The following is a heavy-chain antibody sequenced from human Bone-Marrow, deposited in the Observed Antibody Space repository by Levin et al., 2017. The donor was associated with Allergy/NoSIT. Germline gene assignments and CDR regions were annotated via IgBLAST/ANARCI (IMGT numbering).Heavy chain of an antibody. CDR2: ISGSGGVT. D-gene: IGHD5-24*01. CDR1: GFTFSISA. V-gene: IGHV3-23*01. J-gene: IGHJ4*02. Sequence: GGSLRLSCATSGFTFSISAMSWVRQAPGKGLEWVSAISGSGGVTYYADSVKGRFTISRDYSKNTLYLQMSSLRAEDTAVYYCAKDKESHGIFPWDCWGQGTLVTVSS. CDR3: AKDKESHGIFPWDC.